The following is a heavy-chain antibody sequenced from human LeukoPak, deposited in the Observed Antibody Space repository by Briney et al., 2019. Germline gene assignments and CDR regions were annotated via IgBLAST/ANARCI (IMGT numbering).Heavy chain of an antibody. V-gene: IGHV3-23*01. D-gene: IGHD2-2*01. CDR2: ITGTGGST. CDR3: ATRGYCSGTSCYAPQP. CDR1: GFTFSSYA. Sequence: GGSLRLSCAASGFTFSSYAMSWVRQAPGKGLEWVSAITGTGGSTYYADSVKGRFTISRDNSKNTLYLQMNSLRAEDPAVYYCATRGYCSGTSCYAPQPWGQGTLVTVSS. J-gene: IGHJ5*02.